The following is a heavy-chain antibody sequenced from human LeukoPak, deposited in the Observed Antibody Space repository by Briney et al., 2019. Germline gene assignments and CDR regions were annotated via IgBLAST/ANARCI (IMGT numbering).Heavy chain of an antibody. CDR1: GFTLSSYW. Sequence: GGSLRLSCAVSGFTLSSYWMHWVRQAPGKGLVWVSRINSDGSITTYADSVKGRFTISRDNAKNSLYLQMNSLRAEDTALYYCARLGVGATRDAFDIWGQGTMVTVSS. CDR2: INSDGSIT. CDR3: ARLGVGATRDAFDI. D-gene: IGHD1-26*01. V-gene: IGHV3-74*01. J-gene: IGHJ3*02.